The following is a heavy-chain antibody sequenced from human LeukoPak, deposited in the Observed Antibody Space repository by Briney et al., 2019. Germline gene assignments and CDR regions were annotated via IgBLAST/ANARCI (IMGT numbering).Heavy chain of an antibody. V-gene: IGHV3-21*01. D-gene: IGHD1-26*01. CDR1: GFTFNNYA. J-gene: IGHJ4*02. CDR3: ARDVTVGTTALDY. CDR2: ICSSSSNI. Sequence: PGGSLRLSCAASGFTFNNYALTWVRQTPGKGLEWVSSICSSSSNIYYADSVKGRFTISRDNAKTSLYLQMNSLRADDTAVHYCARDVTVGTTALDYWGQGTLVTVSS.